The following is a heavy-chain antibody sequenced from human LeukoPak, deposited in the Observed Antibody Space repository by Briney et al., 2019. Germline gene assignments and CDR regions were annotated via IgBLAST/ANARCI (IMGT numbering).Heavy chain of an antibody. CDR3: ARVPRSYYYYYYMDV. CDR1: GGSISSSSYY. J-gene: IGHJ6*03. CDR2: IYYSGSS. V-gene: IGHV4-39*07. Sequence: SETLSLTCTVSGGSISSSSYYWGWVRQPPGKGLEWLGYIYYSGSSNYNPSLKSRVTISADTSENQFSLKLSSVTAADTAVYYCARVPRSYYYYYYMDVWGKGTTVTVSS.